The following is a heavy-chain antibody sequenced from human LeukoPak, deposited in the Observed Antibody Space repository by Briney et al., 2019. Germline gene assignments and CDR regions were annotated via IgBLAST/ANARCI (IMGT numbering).Heavy chain of an antibody. Sequence: GGSLRLSCAVSGFTFSDYYMSWIRQAPGKGLEWVSYISSSGSTIYYADSVKGRFTISRDNAKNSLYLQMNSLRAEDTAVYYCARASDTAMVSYWGQGTLVTVSS. CDR3: ARASDTAMVSY. J-gene: IGHJ4*02. CDR1: GFTFSDYY. D-gene: IGHD5-18*01. V-gene: IGHV3-11*01. CDR2: ISSSGSTI.